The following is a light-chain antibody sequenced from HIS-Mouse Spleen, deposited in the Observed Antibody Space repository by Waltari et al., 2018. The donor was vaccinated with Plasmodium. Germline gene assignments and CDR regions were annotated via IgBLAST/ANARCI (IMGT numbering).Light chain of an antibody. CDR2: EAS. CDR3: QQRSNWPRT. CDR1: QSVSSY. J-gene: IGKJ5*01. V-gene: IGKV3-11*01. Sequence: EIVLTQSLATLSLSAGESATLSCRASQSVSSYLAWYQQKPGQAPRLLIYEASSMATGIPARFSGSGSGTDFTLTISSLEPEDFALYYCQQRSNWPRTFGQGTRVEIK.